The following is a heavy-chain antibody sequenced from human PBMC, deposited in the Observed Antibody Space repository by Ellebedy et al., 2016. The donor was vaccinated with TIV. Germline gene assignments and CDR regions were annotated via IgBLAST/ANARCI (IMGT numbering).Heavy chain of an antibody. V-gene: IGHV1-46*01. CDR3: ARRAYRGLIDY. D-gene: IGHD3-10*01. J-gene: IGHJ4*02. CDR2: INPSGGGA. Sequence: ASVKVSCKTSGGTFSSYAITWVRQAPGQGLEWVGMINPSGGGADYAQKFQGRISVTRDTSTRTVYMDLSGLRSEDTAVYYCARRAYRGLIDYWGQGTLVTVSS. CDR1: GGTFSSYA.